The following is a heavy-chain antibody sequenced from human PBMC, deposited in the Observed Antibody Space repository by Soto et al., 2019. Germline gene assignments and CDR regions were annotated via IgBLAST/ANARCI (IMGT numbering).Heavy chain of an antibody. CDR2: MNPNSGNT. J-gene: IGHJ4*02. CDR3: ARSAYSSSSDLDY. CDR1: GYTFTSYD. Sequence: GAPVKVSCKASGYTFTSYDINWVRQATGQGLEWMGWMNPNSGNTGYAQKFQGRVTMTRNTSISTAYMELSSLRSEDTAVYYCARSAYSSSSDLDYWSQGTLVTVP. V-gene: IGHV1-8*01. D-gene: IGHD6-6*01.